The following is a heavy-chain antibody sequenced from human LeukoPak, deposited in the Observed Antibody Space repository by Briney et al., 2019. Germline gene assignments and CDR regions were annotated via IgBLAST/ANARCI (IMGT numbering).Heavy chain of an antibody. CDR1: GYTLTELS. CDR3: ARGTYYDFWSGYPYYYYYMDV. V-gene: IGHV1-24*01. J-gene: IGHJ6*03. CDR2: FDPEDGET. D-gene: IGHD3-3*01. Sequence: ASVKVSCKVSGYTLTELSMHWVRQAPGKGLEWMGGFDPEDGETIYAQKFQGRVTMTEDTSTDTAYMELSSLRSEDTAVYYCARGTYYDFWSGYPYYYYYMDVWGKGTTVTVSS.